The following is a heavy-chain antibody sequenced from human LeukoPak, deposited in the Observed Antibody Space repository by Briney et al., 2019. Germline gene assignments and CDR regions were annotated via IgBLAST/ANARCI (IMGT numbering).Heavy chain of an antibody. CDR1: GGSISSGDYY. CDR3: AGSRLVTGEDAFDI. CDR2: IYYSGST. D-gene: IGHD7-27*01. Sequence: SETLSLTCTVSGGSISSGDYYWRWIRQPPGKGLEWIGYIYYSGSTYYNPSLKSRVTISVDTSKNQFSLKLSSVTAADTAVYYCAGSRLVTGEDAFDIWGQGTMVTVSS. V-gene: IGHV4-30-4*01. J-gene: IGHJ3*02.